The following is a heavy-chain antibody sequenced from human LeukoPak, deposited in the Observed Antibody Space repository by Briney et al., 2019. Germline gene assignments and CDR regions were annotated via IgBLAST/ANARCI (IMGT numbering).Heavy chain of an antibody. J-gene: IGHJ4*02. CDR3: AKAGDIVVVPAASYFDY. Sequence: GGSLRLSCAASGFTFSSYAMSWVRQAPGKGLEWVSAISGSGGSTYYADSVKGRFTISRDNSKNTLYLQMNSLRAEDTAVYYCAKAGDIVVVPAASYFDYWGQGTLVTASS. CDR2: ISGSGGST. D-gene: IGHD2-2*01. V-gene: IGHV3-23*01. CDR1: GFTFSSYA.